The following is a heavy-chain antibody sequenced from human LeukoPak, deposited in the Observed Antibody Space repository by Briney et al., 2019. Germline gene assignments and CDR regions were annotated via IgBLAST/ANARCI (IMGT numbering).Heavy chain of an antibody. Sequence: SQTLSLTCAISGDSVSSNSAAWNWIRQSPARGLEWLGRTYYRSKWYNDYAVSVKSRITINPDTSKNQFSLQLNSVTPEDTAFYYCARENRYTYGQKGNRFDPWGQGTLVTVSS. D-gene: IGHD5-18*01. CDR1: GDSVSSNSAA. J-gene: IGHJ5*02. CDR3: ARENRYTYGQKGNRFDP. V-gene: IGHV6-1*01. CDR2: TYYRSKWYN.